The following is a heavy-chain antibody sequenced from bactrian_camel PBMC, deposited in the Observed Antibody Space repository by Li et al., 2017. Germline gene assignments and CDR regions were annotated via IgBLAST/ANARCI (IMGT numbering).Heavy chain of an antibody. Sequence: QVQLVESGGGSVQAGGSLRLSCVASGWKLPVSYKNICMGWFRQAAPDKERERIANIDSDGSANYADSVKGRFIISKDNAKNTLYLQMDSLTPEDTGLYRCAADRGTPSFCSGGTWSGSYWGQGTQVTVS. D-gene: IGHD7*01. J-gene: IGHJ4*01. V-gene: IGHV3S53*01. CDR1: GWKLPVSYKNIC. CDR2: IDSDGSA. CDR3: AADRGTPSFCSGGTWSGSY.